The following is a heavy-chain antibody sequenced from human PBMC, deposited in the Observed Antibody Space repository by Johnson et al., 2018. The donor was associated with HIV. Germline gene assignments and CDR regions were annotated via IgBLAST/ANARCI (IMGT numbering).Heavy chain of an antibody. Sequence: QVQLVESGGGVVQPRASLRLSCAASGFTFRDYAMHWVRQAPGKGLEWVAFIQHDGSNKYYADSVRGRFTISRDNSKNTLYLQMNSLRARDTAVYYCAKSSDSGSLYDAFHVWGQGTMVTVSS. CDR3: AKSSDSGSLYDAFHV. CDR1: GFTFRDYA. CDR2: IQHDGSNK. V-gene: IGHV3-30*02. J-gene: IGHJ3*01. D-gene: IGHD1-26*01.